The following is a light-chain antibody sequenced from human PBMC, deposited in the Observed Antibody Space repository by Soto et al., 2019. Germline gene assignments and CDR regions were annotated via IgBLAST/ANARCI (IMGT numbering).Light chain of an antibody. CDR3: QQTYNTPPT. V-gene: IGKV1-39*01. CDR1: QSMSNQ. Sequence: DIQMTQSPSSLAASVGDRVTISCRASQSMSNQLNWFQQKPGKAPKLLIYAASSLQRGVPARFSGSGSGTDFTLTISSLQPEDFATDYCQQTYNTPPTFGQGTKVEIK. J-gene: IGKJ1*01. CDR2: AAS.